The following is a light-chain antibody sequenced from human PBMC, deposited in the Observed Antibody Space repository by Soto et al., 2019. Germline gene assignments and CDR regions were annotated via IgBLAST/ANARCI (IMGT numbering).Light chain of an antibody. CDR1: SSDIGGYNS. V-gene: IGLV2-8*01. J-gene: IGLJ1*01. Sequence: QSVLTQSPSASGSPGQSVTISCTGTSSDIGGYNSVSWYQQHPGKAPKVMIYDVTKRPSGVPDRFSGSKSGNTASLTVSALQAEDEADYFCSSFTDTNNLVFGTGTTVTVL. CDR3: SSFTDTNNLV. CDR2: DVT.